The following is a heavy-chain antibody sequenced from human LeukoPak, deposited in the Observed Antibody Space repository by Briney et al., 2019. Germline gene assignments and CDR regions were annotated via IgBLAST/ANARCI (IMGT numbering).Heavy chain of an antibody. V-gene: IGHV4-34*01. CDR3: ARGLSLAYDYVWGSYSRPYYFDY. D-gene: IGHD3-16*01. J-gene: IGHJ4*02. CDR1: GGSFSGYY. CDR2: INHSGST. Sequence: PSETLSLTCAVYGGSFSGYYWSWIRQPPGKGLEWTGEINHSGSTNYNPSLKSRVTISVDTSKNQFSLKLSSVTAADTAVYYCARGLSLAYDYVWGSYSRPYYFDYWGQGTLVTVSS.